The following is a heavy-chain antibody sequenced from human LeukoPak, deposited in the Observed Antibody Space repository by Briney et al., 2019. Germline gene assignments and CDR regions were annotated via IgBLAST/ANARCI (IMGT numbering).Heavy chain of an antibody. J-gene: IGHJ4*02. CDR3: AKDHSGSYGIQNFDY. CDR2: ISGSGGST. V-gene: IGHV3-23*01. D-gene: IGHD1-26*01. CDR1: GFTFSSYA. Sequence: GGSLRLSCAASGFTFSSYAMSWVRQAPGKGLEWVSAISGSGGSTYYADSVKGRFTISRDNSKNTLYLQMNSLRAEDTAVYYCAKDHSGSYGIQNFDYWGQGTLVTVSS.